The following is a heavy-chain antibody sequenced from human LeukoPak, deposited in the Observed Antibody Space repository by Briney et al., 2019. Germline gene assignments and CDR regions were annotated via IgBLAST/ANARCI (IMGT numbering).Heavy chain of an antibody. D-gene: IGHD4-17*01. CDR1: GGSISSSSYY. CDR3: ASRSFGDYAPYFDY. CDR2: IYHSGST. J-gene: IGHJ4*02. V-gene: IGHV4-39*07. Sequence: SETLSLTCTVSGGSISSSSYYWGWIRQPPGKGLEWIGSIYHSGSTYYNPSLKSRVTISVDTSKNQFSLKLSSVTAADTAVYYCASRSFGDYAPYFDYWGQGTLVTVSS.